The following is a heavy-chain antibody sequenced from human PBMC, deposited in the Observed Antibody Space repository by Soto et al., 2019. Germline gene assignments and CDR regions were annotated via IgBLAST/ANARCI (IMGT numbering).Heavy chain of an antibody. CDR3: ARHAVEYYYDSSGYYNDY. CDR2: IYPGDSDT. CDR1: GYSFTSYW. V-gene: IGHV5-51*01. D-gene: IGHD3-22*01. J-gene: IGHJ4*02. Sequence: GESLKISCKGSGYSFTSYWIGWVRQMPGKGLEWMGIIYPGDSDTRYSPSFQGQVTISADKSISTAYLQWSSLKASDTAMYYCARHAVEYYYDSSGYYNDYWGQGTLVTVSS.